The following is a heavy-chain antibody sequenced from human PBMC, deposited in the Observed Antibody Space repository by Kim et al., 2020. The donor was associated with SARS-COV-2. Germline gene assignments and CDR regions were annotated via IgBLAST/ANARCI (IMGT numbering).Heavy chain of an antibody. D-gene: IGHD3-16*01. V-gene: IGHV3-73*01. J-gene: IGHJ3*02. CDR3: TGRPATYLGLWAVVD. Sequence: GVSLRLSCAASGFTFSASDIHWVRQAPGKGLEWVGPVSRDANSYATDSAESLIAIFTVTSENSLITALLNMNNLNTEDTAVYHDTGRPATYLGLWAVVD. CDR2: VSRDANSYAT. CDR1: GFTFSASD.